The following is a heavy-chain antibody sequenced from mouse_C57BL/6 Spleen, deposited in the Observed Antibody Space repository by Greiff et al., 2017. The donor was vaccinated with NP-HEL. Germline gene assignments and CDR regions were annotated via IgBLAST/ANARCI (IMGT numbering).Heavy chain of an antibody. J-gene: IGHJ3*01. Sequence: EVKVEESGGGLVQPGGSMKLSCVASGFTFSNYWMNWVRQSPEKGLEWVAQIRLKSDNYATHYAESVKGRFTISRDDSKSSVYLQMNNLRAEDTGIYYCTVEQGRFAYWGQGTLVTVSA. V-gene: IGHV6-3*01. CDR2: IRLKSDNYAT. CDR3: TVEQGRFAY. CDR1: GFTFSNYW.